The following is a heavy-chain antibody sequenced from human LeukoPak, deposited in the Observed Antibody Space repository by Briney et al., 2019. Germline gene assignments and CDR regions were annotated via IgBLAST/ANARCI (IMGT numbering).Heavy chain of an antibody. J-gene: IGHJ4*02. CDR3: AQQRTLWQQLLDY. Sequence: GGSLRLSCATSGFTFSSYSMNWVRQAPGKGLEWVSSISSSSSDYKYYADSMKGRFTISRDNAKNSLYLQMNSLRVEDTAVYYCAQQRTLWQQLLDYWGQGTLVTVSS. D-gene: IGHD6-13*01. V-gene: IGHV3-21*01. CDR2: ISSSSSDYK. CDR1: GFTFSSYS.